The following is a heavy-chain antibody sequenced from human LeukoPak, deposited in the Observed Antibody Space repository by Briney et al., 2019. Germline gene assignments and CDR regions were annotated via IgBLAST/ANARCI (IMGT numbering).Heavy chain of an antibody. CDR2: VHTSRGT. D-gene: IGHD3-10*01. CDR3: AKGGESSLPFDY. V-gene: IGHV4-4*07. J-gene: IGHJ4*02. CDR1: GASISGHY. Sequence: PSETLSLTCIASGASISGHYWSWIRQPAGKEPEWIGRVHTSRGTNYNSSLKSRLTMSVDTSKNQFSLHLASVTAADTAVYYCAKGGESSLPFDYWGQGTLVTVSS.